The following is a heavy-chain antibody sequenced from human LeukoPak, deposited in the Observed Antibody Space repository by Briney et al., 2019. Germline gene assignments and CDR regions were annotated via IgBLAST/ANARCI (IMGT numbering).Heavy chain of an antibody. Sequence: ASVKVSCKTSDDTFNNYGISWVRQAPGQGLEWMRWISAYNGNTNYAQKFQGRVTMTRDMSTSTVYMELSSLRSEDTAVYYCARALTSVIAARSRGGYFDYWGQGTPVTVSS. CDR2: ISAYNGNT. CDR3: ARALTSVIAARSRGGYFDY. CDR1: DDTFNNYG. V-gene: IGHV1-18*01. J-gene: IGHJ4*02. D-gene: IGHD6-6*01.